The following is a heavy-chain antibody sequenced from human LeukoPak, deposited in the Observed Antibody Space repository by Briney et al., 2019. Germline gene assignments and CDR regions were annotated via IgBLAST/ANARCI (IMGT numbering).Heavy chain of an antibody. CDR1: GFTFSSYS. CDR2: IMSSSSSI. J-gene: IGHJ4*02. CDR3: VKGFNYFDY. Sequence: GGSLRLSCAASGFTFSSYSMNWVRQAPGKGLEWISYIMSSSSSIYYADSVEGRFTISRDNAKNSLYLQMNSLRDEDTAVYYCVKGFNYFDYWGQGTLVTVSS. V-gene: IGHV3-48*02.